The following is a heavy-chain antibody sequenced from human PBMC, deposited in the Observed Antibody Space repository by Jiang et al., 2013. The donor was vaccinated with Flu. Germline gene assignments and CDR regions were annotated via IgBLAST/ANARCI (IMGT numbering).Heavy chain of an antibody. CDR3: ARVPPWPGYDSRGYRED. Sequence: KPSQTLSLTCTVSGGSISSGGFHWSWVRQHPGKGLECIGYIDSSGSTYYNPSLTSRVTISVDTSKNQFSLKLSSVTAADTAVYFCARVPPWPGYDSRGYREDWGQGTLVIVSS. J-gene: IGHJ4*02. D-gene: IGHD3-22*01. CDR1: GGSISSGGFH. V-gene: IGHV4-31*03. CDR2: IDSSGST.